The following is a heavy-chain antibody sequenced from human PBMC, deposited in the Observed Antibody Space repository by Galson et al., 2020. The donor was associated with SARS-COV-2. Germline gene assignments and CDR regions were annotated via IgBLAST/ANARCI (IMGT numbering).Heavy chain of an antibody. V-gene: IGHV1-18*01. Sequence: GESLKISCKASGYTFTTYGITWVRQAPGQGLEWMGWISAYNGNTNYAQKLQGRVTMTTDTSTSTAYMELRSLRSDDTAVYYCAITSLSQQQLVGYYWGQGTLVTVSS. CDR3: AITSLSQQQLVGYY. D-gene: IGHD6-13*01. J-gene: IGHJ4*02. CDR2: ISAYNGNT. CDR1: GYTFTTYG.